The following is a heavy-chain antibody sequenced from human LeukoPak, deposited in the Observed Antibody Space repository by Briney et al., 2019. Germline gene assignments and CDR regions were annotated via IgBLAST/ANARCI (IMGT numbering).Heavy chain of an antibody. Sequence: SETLSLTCTVSGGSVSSGSYYWSWIRQPPGTGLEWIGYIYYSGSTNYNPSLKSRVTISIDTSKNQFSLKLSSVTAADTAVYYCARYNSDYYGVDYWGQGTLVTVSS. CDR3: ARYNSDYYGVDY. CDR1: GGSVSSGSYY. J-gene: IGHJ4*02. V-gene: IGHV4-61*01. CDR2: IYYSGST. D-gene: IGHD4-11*01.